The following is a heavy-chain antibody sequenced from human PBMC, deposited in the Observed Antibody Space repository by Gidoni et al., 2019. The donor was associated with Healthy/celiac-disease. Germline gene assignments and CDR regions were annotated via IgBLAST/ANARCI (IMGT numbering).Heavy chain of an antibody. J-gene: IGHJ2*01. CDR1: GFPFISFG. Sequence: QVQLVESGGGVVQPGRSLRLSCAASGFPFISFGMHWVRQAPGKGLDGVAVISYDGSNKYYADSVKGRFNISRDNSKNTLYLQMNSLRAEDTAVYYCAKDDVTIFGGSGWYFDLWGRGTLVTVSS. CDR3: AKDDVTIFGGSGWYFDL. CDR2: ISYDGSNK. D-gene: IGHD3-3*01. V-gene: IGHV3-30*18.